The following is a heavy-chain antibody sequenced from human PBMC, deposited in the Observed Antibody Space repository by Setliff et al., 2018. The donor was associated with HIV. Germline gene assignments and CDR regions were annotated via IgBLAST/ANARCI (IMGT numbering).Heavy chain of an antibody. D-gene: IGHD3-10*01. V-gene: IGHV4-39*01. CDR3: AISTSGVSGSYPAHAFDI. CDR2: IYYSGST. Sequence: SETLSLTCTVSGDSITNNVYYWGWIRQPPGKGLEWIGSIYYSGSTYYNPSLKSRLSISVDTSKNQLSLKLSSVTAADTAVYYCAISTSGVSGSYPAHAFDIWGQGTMVTVSS. J-gene: IGHJ3*02. CDR1: GDSITNNVYY.